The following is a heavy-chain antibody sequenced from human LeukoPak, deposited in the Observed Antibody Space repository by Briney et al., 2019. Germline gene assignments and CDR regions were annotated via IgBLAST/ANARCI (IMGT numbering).Heavy chain of an antibody. CDR2: MNPKSGNT. Sequence: GASVKVSCKASGYTFTTYDINWVRQATGQGLERMGWMNPKSGNTGYAQNFQGRVTITRDTSISTAYMELSGLRSEDTAVYYCARVAGSIDYWGQGTLVTVSS. CDR3: ARVAGSIDY. J-gene: IGHJ4*02. D-gene: IGHD6-19*01. V-gene: IGHV1-8*03. CDR1: GYTFTTYD.